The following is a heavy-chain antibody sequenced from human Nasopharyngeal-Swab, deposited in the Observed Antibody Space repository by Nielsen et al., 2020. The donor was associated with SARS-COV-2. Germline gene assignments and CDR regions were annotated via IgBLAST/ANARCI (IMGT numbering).Heavy chain of an antibody. CDR1: GFTFDDYA. D-gene: IGHD1-1*01. Sequence: SLKISCAASGFTFDDYAMHWVRQAPGKGLEWVSGISWNSGSIGYADSVKGRFTISRDISKNTLYLQMNSLRAEDTAVYYCARGRKYNWNDRFLAPRSANWFDPWGQGTLVTVSS. CDR2: ISWNSGSI. V-gene: IGHV3-9*01. J-gene: IGHJ5*02. CDR3: ARGRKYNWNDRFLAPRSANWFDP.